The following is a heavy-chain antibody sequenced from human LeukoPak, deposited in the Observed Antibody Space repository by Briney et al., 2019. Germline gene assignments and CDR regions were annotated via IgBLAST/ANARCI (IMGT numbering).Heavy chain of an antibody. CDR2: ISSSGSTI. J-gene: IGHJ4*02. CDR1: GFTFSSYG. CDR3: ATYGDYVGYFDY. V-gene: IGHV3-48*04. D-gene: IGHD4-17*01. Sequence: PGGSLRLSCAASGFTFSSYGMTWVRQAPGKGLEWVSYISSSGSTIYYADSVKGRFTISRDNAKNSLYLQMNSLRAEDTAVYYCATYGDYVGYFDYWGQGTLVTVSS.